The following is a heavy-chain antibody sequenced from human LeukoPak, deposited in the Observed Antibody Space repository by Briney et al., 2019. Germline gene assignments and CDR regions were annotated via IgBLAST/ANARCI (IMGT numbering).Heavy chain of an antibody. D-gene: IGHD3-10*01. CDR3: ARPYYGSGSYSNEYFQH. J-gene: IGHJ1*01. CDR2: IIPIFGTA. Sequence: ASVKVSCKASGGTFSSYAISWVRQAPGQGLEWMGGIIPIFGTANYAQKFQGRVTITTDESTSTAYMELSSLRSEDTAVYYCARPYYGSGSYSNEYFQHWGQGTLVTVSS. CDR1: GGTFSSYA. V-gene: IGHV1-69*05.